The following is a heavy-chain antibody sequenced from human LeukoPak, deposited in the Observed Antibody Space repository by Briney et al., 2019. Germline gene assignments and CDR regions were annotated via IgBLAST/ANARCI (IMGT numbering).Heavy chain of an antibody. D-gene: IGHD5-12*01. CDR1: GDTFTSYG. CDR3: ARDDPYRHGYHFH. CDR2: ISAYNGNT. J-gene: IGHJ4*02. Sequence: SEKVSCKASGDTFTSYGISWVRQAPGQGLEWMGWISAYNGNTNYAQKLQGRVTMTTDTSTSTAYMELRSLRSDDTAVYYCARDDPYRHGYHFHLGQGTLVTVSS. V-gene: IGHV1-18*01.